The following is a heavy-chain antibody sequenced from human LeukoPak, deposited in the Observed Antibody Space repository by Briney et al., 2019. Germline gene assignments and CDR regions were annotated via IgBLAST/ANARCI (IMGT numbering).Heavy chain of an antibody. CDR3: ARDPKDPYYDILTGYQNDAFDI. D-gene: IGHD3-9*01. CDR1: GYTFTSYG. V-gene: IGHV1-18*04. J-gene: IGHJ3*02. Sequence: ASVKVSCKASGYTFTSYGISWVRQAPGQGLEWVGWISAYNGNTNYAQKLQGRVTMTTDTSTSTAYMELRSLRSDDTAVYYCARDPKDPYYDILTGYQNDAFDIWGQGTMVTVSS. CDR2: ISAYNGNT.